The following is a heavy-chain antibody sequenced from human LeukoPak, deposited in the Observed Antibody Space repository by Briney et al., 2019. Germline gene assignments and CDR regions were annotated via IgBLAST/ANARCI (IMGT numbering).Heavy chain of an antibody. V-gene: IGHV4-31*03. Sequence: SQTLSLTCTVSGGSISSGGYYWSCIREHPGKGLEWIGYIYYSGSTYYNPSLKSRVTISVDTSKNQFSLKLSSVTAADTAVYYCARAWELLRRIDYWGQGTLVTVS. D-gene: IGHD1-26*01. CDR1: GGSISSGGYY. CDR3: ARAWELLRRIDY. J-gene: IGHJ4*02. CDR2: IYYSGST.